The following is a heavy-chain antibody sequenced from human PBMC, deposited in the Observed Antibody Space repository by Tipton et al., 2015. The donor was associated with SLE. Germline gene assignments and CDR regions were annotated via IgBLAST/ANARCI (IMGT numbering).Heavy chain of an antibody. CDR2: IYYRGSPYYREST. Sequence: LRLSCTVSGGSIRSYYWSWTRLTPGKGLEWIGDIYYRGSPYYRESTTYNPSLESRATMSLDTPKNQFSLKLNSATAADTAVYYCAKADGVVGGQVPYWYFDLWGRGTLVSVPS. CDR3: AKADGVVGGQVPYWYFDL. D-gene: IGHD1-26*01. V-gene: IGHV4-59*01. J-gene: IGHJ2*01. CDR1: GGSIRSYY.